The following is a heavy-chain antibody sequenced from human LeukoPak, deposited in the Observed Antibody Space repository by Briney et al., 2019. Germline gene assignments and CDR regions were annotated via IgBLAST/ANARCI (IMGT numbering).Heavy chain of an antibody. Sequence: ASVKVSCKASGYTFTGYYMHWVRQAPGQGLEWMGWINPNGGGTNYAQKFQGRVTMTRDTSISTAYMELSRLRSDDTAVYYCARARKLLWFRELGPNWFDPWGQGTLVTVSS. CDR3: ARARKLLWFRELGPNWFDP. D-gene: IGHD3-10*01. CDR1: GYTFTGYY. J-gene: IGHJ5*02. CDR2: INPNGGGT. V-gene: IGHV1-2*02.